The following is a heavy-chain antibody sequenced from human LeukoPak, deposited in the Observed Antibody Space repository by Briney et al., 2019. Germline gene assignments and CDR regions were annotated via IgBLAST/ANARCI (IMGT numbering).Heavy chain of an antibody. V-gene: IGHV3-66*02. J-gene: IGHJ5*02. CDR3: VRDRAGTQSWVEFDL. D-gene: IGHD3-10*01. CDR2: IYIDART. CDR1: GFSLTKTL. Sequence: PGGSLRLSCTLSGFSLTKTLIDWVRQAPGKGPEWVALIYIDARTVYADSVKGRFTISRDNSKNMVYLQMNSLRSEDSALDYCVRDRAGTQSWVEFDLWGQGTLVTVSS.